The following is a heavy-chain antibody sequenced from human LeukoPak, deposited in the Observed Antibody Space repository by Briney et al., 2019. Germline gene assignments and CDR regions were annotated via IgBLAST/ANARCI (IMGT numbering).Heavy chain of an antibody. CDR3: ARGYGSTDY. CDR2: ISGNGGST. J-gene: IGHJ4*02. CDR1: GFTFSTHP. D-gene: IGHD1-26*01. Sequence: GGSLRLSCAASGFTFSTHPMSWVRQAPGRGLEWVSAISGNGGSTYYADSVKGRFTISRDNPKNTLYLQMNSLRAEDTAVYYCARGYGSTDYWGQGTLVTVSS. V-gene: IGHV3-23*01.